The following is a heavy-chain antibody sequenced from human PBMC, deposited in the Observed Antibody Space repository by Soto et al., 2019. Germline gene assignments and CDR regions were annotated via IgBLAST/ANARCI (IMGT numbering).Heavy chain of an antibody. CDR1: GFTFGSYA. Sequence: EVQLVESGGGLVQPGGSLRLSCAASGFTFGSYAMHWVRQAPGKGLEYVSAINSNGGSTYYANSVKGRFTISRDNSKNTLYLQMGSLRAEDMAVYYCARRDGYNFDYWGQGPLVTVSS. J-gene: IGHJ4*02. CDR3: ARRDGYNFDY. D-gene: IGHD5-12*01. V-gene: IGHV3-64*01. CDR2: INSNGGST.